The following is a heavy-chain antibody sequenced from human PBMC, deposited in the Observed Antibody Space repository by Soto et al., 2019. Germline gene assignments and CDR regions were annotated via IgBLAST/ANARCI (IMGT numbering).Heavy chain of an antibody. J-gene: IGHJ4*02. CDR3: ARAGLKTAARTVFEFDY. D-gene: IGHD6-6*01. CDR2: ISSDGSDK. V-gene: IGHV3-30*04. Sequence: GGSLRLSCAASGFTFSSFAVHWVRQAPGKGLEWVAVISSDGSDKYFPDSVKGRFTISRDNSKNTLFLQMNRLRPEDTAVYYCARAGLKTAARTVFEFDYWGQGTLVTVSS. CDR1: GFTFSSFA.